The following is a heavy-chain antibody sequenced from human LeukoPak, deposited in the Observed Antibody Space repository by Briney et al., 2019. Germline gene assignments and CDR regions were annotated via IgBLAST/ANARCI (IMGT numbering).Heavy chain of an antibody. Sequence: KTSETLSLTCTVSGDSISSYYWTWIRQPPGKGLEWIAYISYSGSTNYNPSLKSRVTISVDTSKNQFSLKLSSVTAADTAVYYCARDHRAHGSTSYSWFDPWGQGTLVTVSS. CDR3: ARDHRAHGSTSYSWFDP. V-gene: IGHV4-59*01. J-gene: IGHJ5*02. CDR1: GDSISSYY. CDR2: ISYSGST. D-gene: IGHD3-10*01.